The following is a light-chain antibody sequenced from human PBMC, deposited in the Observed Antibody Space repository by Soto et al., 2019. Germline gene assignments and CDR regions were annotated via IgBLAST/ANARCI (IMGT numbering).Light chain of an antibody. J-gene: IGLJ1*01. Sequence: QSALTQPASVSGSPGQSITISCTGTSTDPATYDLVSWYQQHPGRAPKLMIYDVSNRPSGVSNRFSGSKSGNTASLTISGLQADDDADYYCVSYTTSASYVFGTGTKVTVL. V-gene: IGLV2-14*02. CDR3: VSYTTSASYV. CDR2: DVS. CDR1: STDPATYDL.